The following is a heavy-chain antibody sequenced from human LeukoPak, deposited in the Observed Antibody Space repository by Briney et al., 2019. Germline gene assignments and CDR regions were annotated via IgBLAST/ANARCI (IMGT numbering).Heavy chain of an antibody. D-gene: IGHD6-13*01. Sequence: PSETLSLTCAVYGGSFSGYYWSWIRQPPGKGLEWIGEINHSGSTNYNPSLKSRVTISVDTSKNQFSLKLSSVTAADTAVYYCARSRYSYSSSWDYWGQGTLVTVSS. CDR2: INHSGST. J-gene: IGHJ4*02. CDR3: ARSRYSYSSSWDY. CDR1: GGSFSGYY. V-gene: IGHV4-34*01.